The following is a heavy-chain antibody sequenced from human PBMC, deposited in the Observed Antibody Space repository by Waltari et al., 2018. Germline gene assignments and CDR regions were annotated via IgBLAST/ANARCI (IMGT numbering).Heavy chain of an antibody. J-gene: IGHJ6*03. Sequence: QVQLQQWGAGLLKPSETLSLTCAVYGGSFSGYYWSWIRQPPGKGLEWIGEINHSGSTNYNPSLKSRVTISVDTSKNQFSLKLSSVTAADTAVYYCARGGGDSWRYYYYYMDVWGKGTTVTVSS. CDR1: GGSFSGYY. D-gene: IGHD2-21*02. V-gene: IGHV4-34*01. CDR2: INHSGST. CDR3: ARGGGDSWRYYYYYMDV.